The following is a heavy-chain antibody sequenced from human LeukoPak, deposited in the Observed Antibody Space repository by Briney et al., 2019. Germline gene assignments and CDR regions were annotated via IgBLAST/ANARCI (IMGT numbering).Heavy chain of an antibody. CDR2: MNPNSGNT. CDR3: AGLRDSSGYYHYYYYGMDV. D-gene: IGHD3-22*01. V-gene: IGHV1-8*01. J-gene: IGHJ6*02. CDR1: GYTFTSYD. Sequence: ASVKVSCKASGYTFTSYDINWVRQATGQGLEWMGWMNPNSGNTGYAQKFQGRVTMTRNTSISTAYMELSSLRSEDTAVYYCAGLRDSSGYYHYYYYGMDVWGQGTTVTVSS.